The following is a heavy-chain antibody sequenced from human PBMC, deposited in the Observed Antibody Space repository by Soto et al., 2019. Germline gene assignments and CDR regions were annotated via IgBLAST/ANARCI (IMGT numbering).Heavy chain of an antibody. J-gene: IGHJ3*02. Sequence: GGSLRLSCAASGFTVSSNYMSWVRQAPGKGLEWVSVIYSGGSTYYADSVKGRFTISRDNSKNTLYLQMNSLRAEDTAVYYCARDARGSGYYSYDAFDIWGQGTMVTVSS. D-gene: IGHD3-22*01. CDR1: GFTVSSNY. V-gene: IGHV3-53*01. CDR3: ARDARGSGYYSYDAFDI. CDR2: IYSGGST.